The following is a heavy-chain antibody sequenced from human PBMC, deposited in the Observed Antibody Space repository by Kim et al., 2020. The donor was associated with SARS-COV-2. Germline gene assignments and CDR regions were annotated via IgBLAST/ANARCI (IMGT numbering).Heavy chain of an antibody. D-gene: IGHD3-22*01. J-gene: IGHJ4*02. CDR3: AKSPAYYYDSSGWYFDY. V-gene: IGHV3-9*01. CDR2: ISWNSGSI. CDR1: GFTFDDYA. Sequence: GGSLRLSCAASGFTFDDYAMHWVRQAPGKGLEWVSGISWNSGSIGYADSVKGRFTISRDNAKNSLYLQMNSLRAEDTALYYCAKSPAYYYDSSGWYFDYWGQGTLVTVSS.